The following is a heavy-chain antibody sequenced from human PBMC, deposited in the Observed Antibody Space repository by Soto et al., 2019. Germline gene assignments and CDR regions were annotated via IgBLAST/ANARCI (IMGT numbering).Heavy chain of an antibody. D-gene: IGHD1-26*01. Sequence: EVQLLESGGGLVQLGGSLRLSCAASGFTFRSYAMRWFRQAPGKWLELVLAISGSGGSTYYPDSVKGRFTIYRDNSKNTMYLQMSSLSAEETAVYYCAKVQRGSYFHDDFDPWGQATMVTVSS. CDR1: GFTFRSYA. J-gene: IGHJ3*01. V-gene: IGHV3-23*01. CDR3: AKVQRGSYFHDDFDP. CDR2: ISGSGGST.